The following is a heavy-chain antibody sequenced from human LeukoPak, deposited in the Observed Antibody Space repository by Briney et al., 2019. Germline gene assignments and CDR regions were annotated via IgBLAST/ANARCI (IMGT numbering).Heavy chain of an antibody. Sequence: SETLSLTCSVSGVSFEHYFWSWVRQPPGKGLEWIGYVYYSGTTNYSPSLKSRLTISADTSKNQFSLKLNSVTAADTAVYFCASHRRSHGSEYWGQGILVTVSS. V-gene: IGHV4-59*01. CDR1: GVSFEHYF. J-gene: IGHJ4*02. CDR3: ASHRRSHGSEY. D-gene: IGHD3-10*01. CDR2: VYYSGTT.